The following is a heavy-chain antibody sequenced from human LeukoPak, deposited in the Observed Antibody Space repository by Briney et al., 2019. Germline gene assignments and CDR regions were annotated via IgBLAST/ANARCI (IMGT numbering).Heavy chain of an antibody. CDR2: ISGSDSST. CDR3: AKMTPHGDSVP. Sequence: GGSLRLSCAASGFTFSSSAMSWVRQAPGKGLEWVSTISGSDSSTYYADSVKGRFTISRDNSKNTLYLQMNSLRADDTAVYYCAKMTPHGDSVPWGQGSLVTVSS. J-gene: IGHJ5*02. D-gene: IGHD4-17*01. V-gene: IGHV3-23*01. CDR1: GFTFSSSA.